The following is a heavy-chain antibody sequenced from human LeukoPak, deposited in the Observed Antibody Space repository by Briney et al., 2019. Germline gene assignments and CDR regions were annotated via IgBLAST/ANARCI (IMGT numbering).Heavy chain of an antibody. CDR1: GYTFTGYY. V-gene: IGHV1-2*02. D-gene: IGHD6-6*01. J-gene: IGHJ4*02. CDR3: ARDYSSSSGYFDY. CDR2: INPNSGDT. Sequence: GALVMVSCKASGYTFTGYYMHWVRQAPGQGLEWMGWINPNSGDTNYAEKFQGRVTMTRDTSISTAYMDLRRLRSDDTAVYYCARDYSSSSGYFDYWGQGTLVTVSS.